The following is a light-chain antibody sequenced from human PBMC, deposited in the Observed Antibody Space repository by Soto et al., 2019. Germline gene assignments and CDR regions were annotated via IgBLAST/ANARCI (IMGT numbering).Light chain of an antibody. CDR2: LDI. CDR1: KLGDKY. V-gene: IGLV3-1*01. Sequence: SSELTQPPSVSVHPGQTASITCAGDKLGDKYVSWYQQQPGQSPVLVIYLDIKRPSGIPERFSGSKSGHTASLTISGTQDMDEADYYCQAWDITSYVFGPGTKVTVL. CDR3: QAWDITSYV. J-gene: IGLJ1*01.